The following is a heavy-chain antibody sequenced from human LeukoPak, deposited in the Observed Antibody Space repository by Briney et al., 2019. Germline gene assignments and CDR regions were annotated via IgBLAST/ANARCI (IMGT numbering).Heavy chain of an antibody. D-gene: IGHD1-1*01. V-gene: IGHV4-4*09. Sequence: SETLSLTCTVSGGSISSYYWSWIRQPPGKGLEWIGYIYTSGSTNYNPSLKSRVTISVDTSKNQFSLKLSSVTAADTAVYYCARRRTTGTTGAFDIWGQGTMVTVSS. CDR1: GGSISSYY. CDR3: ARRRTTGTTGAFDI. CDR2: IYTSGST. J-gene: IGHJ3*02.